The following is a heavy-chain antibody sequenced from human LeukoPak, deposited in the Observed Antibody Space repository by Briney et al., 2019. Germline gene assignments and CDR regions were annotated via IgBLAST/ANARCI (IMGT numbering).Heavy chain of an antibody. CDR3: ARSYGSGRREVFDI. CDR2: INPNSGGT. D-gene: IGHD3-10*01. V-gene: IGHV1-2*02. J-gene: IGHJ3*02. Sequence: ASVKVSCKASGYTFTGYYMHWVRQAPGQGLEWMGWINPNSGGTNYAQKFQGRVTMTGDTSIRTAYMELRGLRPDDTAVYYCARSYGSGRREVFDIWGQGTRVTVSS. CDR1: GYTFTGYY.